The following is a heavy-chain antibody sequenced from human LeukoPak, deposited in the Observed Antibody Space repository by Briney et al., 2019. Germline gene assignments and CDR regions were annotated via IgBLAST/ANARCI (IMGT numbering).Heavy chain of an antibody. D-gene: IGHD2-2*01. J-gene: IGHJ4*02. CDR1: GYTFTSYG. CDR3: ARDYCSSTSCLFDY. Sequence: ASVNVSCKASGYTFTSYGISWVRPAPGQGREWVGWISAYNGNTNYAQKLQGRVTMTTDTSTSTAYMELRSLRSDDTAVYYCARDYCSSTSCLFDYWGQGTLVTVSS. CDR2: ISAYNGNT. V-gene: IGHV1-18*01.